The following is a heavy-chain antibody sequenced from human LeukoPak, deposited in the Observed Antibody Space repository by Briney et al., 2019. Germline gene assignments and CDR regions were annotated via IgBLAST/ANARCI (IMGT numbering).Heavy chain of an antibody. CDR1: GFGFGQYE. CDR2: ISVRAAII. Sequence: GGSLRLSCAASGFGFGQYEMNWVRQAPRKGLEWIAYISVRAAIIYYGDSAEGRFTISRDDAKNSLYLQMNGLRVEDTAIYYCAKDFPHWYEVPHGMDVWGQGTTVTV. D-gene: IGHD1-14*01. J-gene: IGHJ6*02. CDR3: AKDFPHWYEVPHGMDV. V-gene: IGHV3-48*03.